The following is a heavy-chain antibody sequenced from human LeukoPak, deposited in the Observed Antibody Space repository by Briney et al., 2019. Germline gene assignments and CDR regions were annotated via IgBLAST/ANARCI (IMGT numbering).Heavy chain of an antibody. CDR2: VKSKSDRGTT. D-gene: IGHD1-1*01. CDR1: GFTFKNAW. V-gene: IGHV3-15*01. CDR3: ASESKLGRQLWYFDY. Sequence: GGSLRLSCAASGFTFKNAWMSWGRQVPGKGLEWVGRVKSKSDRGTTDYAAPVKVRFTISRDDSKNTLYLQMNSLKTEDTAVYYCASESKLGRQLWYFDYWGQGPLVAVSS. J-gene: IGHJ4*02.